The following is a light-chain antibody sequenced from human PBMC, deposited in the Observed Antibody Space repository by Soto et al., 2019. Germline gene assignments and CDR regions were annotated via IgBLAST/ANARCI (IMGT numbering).Light chain of an antibody. CDR3: HSYDSSQTAVV. J-gene: IGLJ3*02. CDR2: DDT. Sequence: QSVLTQSPSVSGAPGQRVTISCTGGSSDIGAGHGVHWYQQLPGTAPKLLIYDDTNRPSGVPDRFSGSKAGTSASLAITGVKADDEGDSHCHSYDSSQTAVVFGGGTKLTVL. CDR1: SSDIGAGHG. V-gene: IGLV1-40*01.